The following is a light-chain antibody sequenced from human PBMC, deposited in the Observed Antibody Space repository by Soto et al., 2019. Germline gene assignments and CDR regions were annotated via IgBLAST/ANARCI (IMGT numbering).Light chain of an antibody. Sequence: LPQSPGPLSLSPGDSATLSCRASQIVRSNSLAWYQQTPGQPPRLLIYDASSRPPSIPDRFSGSGSGTDFTLTLSRLEPEDFAVYCCQKSATFGHGTKVDI. J-gene: IGKJ3*01. V-gene: IGKV3-20*01. CDR3: QKSAT. CDR2: DAS. CDR1: QIVRSNS.